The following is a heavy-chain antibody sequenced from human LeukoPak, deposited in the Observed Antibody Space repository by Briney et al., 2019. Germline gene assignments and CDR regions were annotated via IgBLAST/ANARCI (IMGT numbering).Heavy chain of an antibody. V-gene: IGHV1-2*02. D-gene: IGHD3-22*01. Sequence: ASVKVSCKASGYTFSGYYMHWVRQAPGQGLEWMGWINPNSGGTNYAQKFQGRVTMTRDTSISTAYMELSRLRSDDTAVYYCARENPEYYYDSSGYPAIWGQGTMVTVSS. CDR2: INPNSGGT. J-gene: IGHJ3*02. CDR1: GYTFSGYY. CDR3: ARENPEYYYDSSGYPAI.